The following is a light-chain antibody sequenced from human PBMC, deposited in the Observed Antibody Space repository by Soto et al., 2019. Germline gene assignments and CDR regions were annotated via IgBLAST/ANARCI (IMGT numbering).Light chain of an antibody. CDR3: QSYDSSLSGYV. J-gene: IGLJ1*01. CDR1: SSNIGAGYD. CDR2: DNN. V-gene: IGLV1-40*01. Sequence: QSVLTQPPAVSGGPGQRVTISCTGSSSNIGAGYDVHWYQQLPGAAPKVLIYDNNNRPSGVPDRFSGSKSGTSASLAITGLQAEDEADYYCQSYDSSLSGYVFGTGTKVTVL.